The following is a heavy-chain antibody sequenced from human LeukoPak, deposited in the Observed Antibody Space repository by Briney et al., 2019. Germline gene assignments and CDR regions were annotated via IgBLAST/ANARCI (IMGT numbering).Heavy chain of an antibody. J-gene: IGHJ2*01. D-gene: IGHD2-15*01. Sequence: SETLSLTCTVSGGSISSSSYYWGWIRQPPGKGLEWIGYIHYSGSTNYNPSLKSRFTISVDTSKNQFSLKLSSVTAADTAVYCCARVVDPRYWYFDLWGRGTLVTVSS. V-gene: IGHV4-61*05. CDR3: ARVVDPRYWYFDL. CDR2: IHYSGST. CDR1: GGSISSSSYY.